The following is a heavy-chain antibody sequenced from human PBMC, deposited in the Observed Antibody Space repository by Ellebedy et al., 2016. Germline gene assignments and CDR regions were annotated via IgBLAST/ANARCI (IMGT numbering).Heavy chain of an antibody. D-gene: IGHD3-3*01. Sequence: SETLSLXXTVSGGSVSGATYYWNWIRQPPGKGLEWIGYIYYSGSSNYNPPLRSRVTMSVDRSKNQFSLKLTSVTAADTGTYFCARADYWSGYAPWHLNVWGRGALVTISS. CDR1: GGSVSGATYY. J-gene: IGHJ4*02. CDR2: IYYSGSS. V-gene: IGHV4-61*01. CDR3: ARADYWSGYAPWHLNV.